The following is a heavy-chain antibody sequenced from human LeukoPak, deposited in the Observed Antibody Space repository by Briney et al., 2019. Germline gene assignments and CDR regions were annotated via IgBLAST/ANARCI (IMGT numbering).Heavy chain of an antibody. CDR2: INPNSGGT. D-gene: IGHD2-15*01. CDR3: ARVSHKGLVVVADDY. CDR1: GYTFTSYY. J-gene: IGHJ4*02. V-gene: IGHV1-2*06. Sequence: ASVKVSCKASGYTFTSYYMHWVRQAPGQGLEWMGRINPNSGGTNYAQKFQGRVTMTRDTSISTAYMELSRLTSDDTAVYYCARVSHKGLVVVADDYWGQGILVTVSS.